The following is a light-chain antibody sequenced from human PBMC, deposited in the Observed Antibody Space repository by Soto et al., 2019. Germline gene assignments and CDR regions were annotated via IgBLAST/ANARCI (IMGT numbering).Light chain of an antibody. V-gene: IGLV2-14*03. Sequence: QSALTQPASVSGSPGQSITISCTGNSSDVGGYNYVSWYQQHPGKAPKLMIYDVTNRPSGVSNRFSGSKSDNTASLTISGLQAEDVADYYCCSYTNSSAYVFGTGTKLTVL. CDR3: CSYTNSSAYV. J-gene: IGLJ1*01. CDR1: SSDVGGYNY. CDR2: DVT.